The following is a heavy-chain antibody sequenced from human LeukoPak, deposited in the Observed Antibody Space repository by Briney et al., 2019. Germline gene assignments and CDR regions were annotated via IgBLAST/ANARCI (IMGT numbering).Heavy chain of an antibody. CDR2: IYSGGNT. CDR1: GFTVSSNS. J-gene: IGHJ4*02. V-gene: IGHV3-53*01. Sequence: PGGSLRLSCTVSGFTVSSNSWSWVRQVPGKGLEWVSFIYSGGNTHYSDSVKGRFTLSRDNSKNTLYLQMNSRRAEDTAIYYCARRAGEYSHPYDYWGQGTLVTVSS. D-gene: IGHD2-15*01. CDR3: ARRAGEYSHPYDY.